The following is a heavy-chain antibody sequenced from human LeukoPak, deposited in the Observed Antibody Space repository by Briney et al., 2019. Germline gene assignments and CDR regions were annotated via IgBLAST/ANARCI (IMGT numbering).Heavy chain of an antibody. Sequence: SETLSLTCGVSGGSIDITNYWSWVHQAPGKGLEWIGEIAHDGTTNHNPSLRSRVAMSFDRANNQFSLSLTSVTAADTAVYYCTREDRPYCPFAYWGQGVLVTVSS. CDR2: IAHDGTT. CDR1: GGSIDITNY. V-gene: IGHV4-4*02. D-gene: IGHD1-26*01. CDR3: TREDRPYCPFAY. J-gene: IGHJ4*02.